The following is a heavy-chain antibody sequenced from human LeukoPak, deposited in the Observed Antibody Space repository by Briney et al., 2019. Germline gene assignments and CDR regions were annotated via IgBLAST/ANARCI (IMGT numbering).Heavy chain of an antibody. CDR1: GFTVSSNY. V-gene: IGHV3-53*01. CDR3: ARSAGDFDY. J-gene: IGHJ4*02. CDR2: IYSGGST. Sequence: GGSLILSCAASGFTVSSNYMSWVRQAPGKGLEWVSVIYSGGSTYYADSVKGRFTISRDNSKNTLYLQMNSLRAEDTAVYYCARSAGDFDYWGQGTLVTVSS. D-gene: IGHD7-27*01.